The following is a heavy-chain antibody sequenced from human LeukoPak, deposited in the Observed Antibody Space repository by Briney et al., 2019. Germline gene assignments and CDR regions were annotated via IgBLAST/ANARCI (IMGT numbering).Heavy chain of an antibody. J-gene: IGHJ4*02. D-gene: IGHD2-15*01. CDR2: IYPGDSDT. CDR1: GYSFTSYW. V-gene: IGHV5-51*01. CDR3: ARAAYCSGGSCYSGGGYY. Sequence: GESLEISWKGSGYSFTSYWIGWVRQMPGKGLEWMGMIYPGDSDTRYSPSFQGQVTISADESISTAYLQRSSLKASDTAMYYCARAAYCSGGSCYSGGGYYWGQGTLVTVSS.